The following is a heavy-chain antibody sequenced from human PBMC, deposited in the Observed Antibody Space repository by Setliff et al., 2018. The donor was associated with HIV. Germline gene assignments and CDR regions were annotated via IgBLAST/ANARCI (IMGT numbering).Heavy chain of an antibody. Sequence: SVKVSCKASGGTFSSYAISWVRQAPGQGLEWMGGIIPIFGTANYAQKFQGRVTITTDESTSTAYMELSSLRSEDTAVYYCARVMIGYSGYDAFDYWGQGTLVTVSS. CDR2: IIPIFGTA. J-gene: IGHJ4*02. CDR3: ARVMIGYSGYDAFDY. V-gene: IGHV1-69*05. CDR1: GGTFSSYA. D-gene: IGHD5-12*01.